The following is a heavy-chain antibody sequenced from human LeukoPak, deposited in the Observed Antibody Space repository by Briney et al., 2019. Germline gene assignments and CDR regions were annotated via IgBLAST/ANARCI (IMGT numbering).Heavy chain of an antibody. J-gene: IGHJ6*02. CDR3: ARGYEVRGVGYYYYYGMDV. CDR1: GFTFSDYY. D-gene: IGHD3-10*01. V-gene: IGHV3-11*01. CDR2: ISSSGSTI. Sequence: PGGSLRLSCAASGFTFSDYYMSWIRQAPGRGLEWVSYISSSGSTIYYADSVKGRFTVSRDNAKNSLYLQMNSLRAEDTAVYYCARGYEVRGVGYYYYYGMDVWGQGTTVTVSS.